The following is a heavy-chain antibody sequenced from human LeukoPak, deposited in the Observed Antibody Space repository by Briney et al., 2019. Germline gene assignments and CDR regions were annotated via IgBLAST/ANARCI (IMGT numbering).Heavy chain of an antibody. J-gene: IGHJ4*02. D-gene: IGHD6-19*01. Sequence: SGKVSCKASGGTFSSYTISWVRQAPGQGLEWMGRIIPILGIANYAQKFQGRVTITADKSTSTAYMELSSLRSEDTAVYYCAREGGRKAVAGTRSPYHWGQGTLVTVSS. CDR1: GGTFSSYT. CDR2: IIPILGIA. V-gene: IGHV1-69*04. CDR3: AREGGRKAVAGTRSPYH.